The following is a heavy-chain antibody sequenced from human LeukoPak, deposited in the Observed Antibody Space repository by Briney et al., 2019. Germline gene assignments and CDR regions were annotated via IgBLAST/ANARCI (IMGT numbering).Heavy chain of an antibody. J-gene: IGHJ5*02. D-gene: IGHD1-1*01. CDR3: AREEGGTIEKPAYNWFDP. Sequence: ASVKVSCKASGYTFTSYGISWVRQAPGQGLEWMGWISAYNGNTNYAQKLQGRVTMTTDTSTSTAYMELRSLRSDDTAVYYCAREEGGTIEKPAYNWFDPWGQGTLVTVSS. CDR2: ISAYNGNT. V-gene: IGHV1-18*01. CDR1: GYTFTSYG.